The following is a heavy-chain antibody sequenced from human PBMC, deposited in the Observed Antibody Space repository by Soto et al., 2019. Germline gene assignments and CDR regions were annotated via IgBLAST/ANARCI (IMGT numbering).Heavy chain of an antibody. CDR3: ARVPSRLPADAFDI. CDR2: ISSSSSYI. CDR1: GFTFSSYS. D-gene: IGHD2-2*01. Sequence: EVQLVESGGGLVKPGGSLRLSCAASGFTFSSYSMNWVRQAPGKGLEWVSSISSSSSYIYYADSVKGRFTISRDNAKNSLYLQMNSLRAEDTAVYYCARVPSRLPADAFDIWGQGTMVTVSS. J-gene: IGHJ3*02. V-gene: IGHV3-21*01.